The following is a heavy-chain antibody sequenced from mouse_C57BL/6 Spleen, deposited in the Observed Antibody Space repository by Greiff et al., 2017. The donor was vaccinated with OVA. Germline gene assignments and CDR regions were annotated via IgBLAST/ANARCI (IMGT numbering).Heavy chain of an antibody. CDR2: INPNNGGT. D-gene: IGHD1-1*01. V-gene: IGHV1-18*01. Sequence: EVQLVESGPELVKPGASVKIPCKASGYTFTDYNMDWVKQSHGKSLEWIGDINPNNGGTIYNQKFKGKATLTVDKSSSTAYMELRSLTSEDTAVYYCARADYGSSPYFDYWGQGTTLTVSS. J-gene: IGHJ2*01. CDR3: ARADYGSSPYFDY. CDR1: GYTFTDYN.